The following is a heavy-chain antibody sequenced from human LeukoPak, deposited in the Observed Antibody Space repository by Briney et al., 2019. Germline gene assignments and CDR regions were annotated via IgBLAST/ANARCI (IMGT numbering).Heavy chain of an antibody. CDR2: ISYDGSNK. J-gene: IGHJ4*02. CDR1: GFTSSSYG. V-gene: IGHV3-30*03. CDR3: ARDHDSGMIVVVINYYFDY. Sequence: GGSLRLSCAASGFTSSSYGMHWVRQAPGKGLEWVAVISYDGSNKYYADSVKGRFTISRDNSKNTLYLQMNSLRAEDTAVYYCARDHDSGMIVVVINYYFDYWGQGTLVTVSS. D-gene: IGHD3-22*01.